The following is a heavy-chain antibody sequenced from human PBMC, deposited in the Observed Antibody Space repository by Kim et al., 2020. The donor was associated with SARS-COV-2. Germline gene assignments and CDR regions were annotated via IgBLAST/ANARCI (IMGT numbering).Heavy chain of an antibody. CDR1: GFTFSSYA. J-gene: IGHJ6*03. CDR3: AKDGYGSARESLYYYYYYMDV. D-gene: IGHD3-10*01. V-gene: IGHV3-23*01. Sequence: GGSLRLSCAASGFTFSSYAMSWVRQAPGKGLEWVSAISGSGGSTYYADSVKGRFTISRDNSKNTLYLQMNSLRAEDTAVYYCAKDGYGSARESLYYYYYYMDVWGKGTTVTVSS. CDR2: ISGSGGST.